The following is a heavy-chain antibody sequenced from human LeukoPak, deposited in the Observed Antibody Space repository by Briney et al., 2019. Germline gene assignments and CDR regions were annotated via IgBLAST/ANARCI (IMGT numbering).Heavy chain of an antibody. CDR1: GGTFSSYA. J-gene: IGHJ4*02. D-gene: IGHD3-10*01. CDR2: IIPILGIA. CDR3: ARERFGETPYYFDY. V-gene: IGHV1-69*04. Sequence: GASVKVSCKASGGTFSSYAISWVRQAPGQGLEWMGRIIPILGIANYAQKFQGRVTITADKSTSTAYMELSSLRSEDTAVYYCARERFGETPYYFDYWGQGTLVTVSS.